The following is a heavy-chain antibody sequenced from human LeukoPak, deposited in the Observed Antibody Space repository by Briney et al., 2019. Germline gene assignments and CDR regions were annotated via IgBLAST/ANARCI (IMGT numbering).Heavy chain of an antibody. Sequence: GASVKVSCKASGYTFTTYGISWVRQAPGQGLEWMGWISTYNGDTNYAQKLQGRVTMTADTSISTAYMELSRLRSDDTAVYYCARDLPRTDAFDIWGQGTMVTVSS. D-gene: IGHD1-14*01. CDR3: ARDLPRTDAFDI. V-gene: IGHV1-18*01. CDR2: ISTYNGDT. CDR1: GYTFTTYG. J-gene: IGHJ3*02.